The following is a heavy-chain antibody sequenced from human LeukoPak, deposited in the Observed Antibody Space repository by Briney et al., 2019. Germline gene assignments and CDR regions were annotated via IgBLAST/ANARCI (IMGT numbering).Heavy chain of an antibody. J-gene: IGHJ6*02. CDR2: IIPIFGTA. D-gene: IGHD5-24*01. CDR3: ARGGGDGYNHDYYYGMDV. Sequence: VASVTVSCKASGGTFSSYAISWVRQAPGQGLEWMGGIIPIFGTANYAQKFQGRVTITADESTSTAYMELSSLRSEDTAVYYCARGGGDGYNHDYYYGMDVWGQGTTVTVSS. V-gene: IGHV1-69*01. CDR1: GGTFSSYA.